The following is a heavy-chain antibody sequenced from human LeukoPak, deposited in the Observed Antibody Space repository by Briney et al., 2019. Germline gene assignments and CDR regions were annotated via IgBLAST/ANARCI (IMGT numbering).Heavy chain of an antibody. CDR2: IYYSGST. Sequence: SETLSLTCTVSGGSISSSSYYWGWIRQPPGKGLEWIGSIYYSGSTYYNPSLKSRVTISVDTSKNQFSLKLSSVTAADTAVYYCARRQYYDILTGYYKSGLGWDTNFDYWGQGTLVTVSS. CDR1: GGSISSSSYY. D-gene: IGHD3-9*01. V-gene: IGHV4-39*07. J-gene: IGHJ4*02. CDR3: ARRQYYDILTGYYKSGLGWDTNFDY.